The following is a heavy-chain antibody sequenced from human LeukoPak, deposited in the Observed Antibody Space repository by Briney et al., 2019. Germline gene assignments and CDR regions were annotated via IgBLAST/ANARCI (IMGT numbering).Heavy chain of an antibody. J-gene: IGHJ4*02. D-gene: IGHD4-17*01. CDR3: AKLNLVTVKYYFDY. V-gene: IGHV3-23*01. CDR1: GFTFSDYA. Sequence: GGSLRLSCTASGFTFSDYAMSWVRQAPGKGLEWVSAISGSGGSTYYADSVKGRFTISRDNSKNTLYLQMNSLRAEDTAVYYCAKLNLVTVKYYFDYWGQGTLVTVSS. CDR2: ISGSGGST.